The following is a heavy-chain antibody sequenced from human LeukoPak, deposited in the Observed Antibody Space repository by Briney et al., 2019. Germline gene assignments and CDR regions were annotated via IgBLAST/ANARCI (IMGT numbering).Heavy chain of an antibody. D-gene: IGHD4-23*01. J-gene: IGHJ3*02. CDR3: SRWSFENDAFDI. CDR1: GFTFSSYA. CDR2: ISSNGGST. V-gene: IGHV3-64D*06. Sequence: GGSLRLSCSASGFTFSSYAMQWVRQAPGKGLEYVSAISSNGGSTYYADSVKGRFTISRDNSKNTLYLQMSSLRAEDTAVYYCSRWSFENDAFDIWGQGTMVTVSS.